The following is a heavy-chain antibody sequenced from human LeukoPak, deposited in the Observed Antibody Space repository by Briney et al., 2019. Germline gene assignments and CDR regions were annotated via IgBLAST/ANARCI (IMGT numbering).Heavy chain of an antibody. CDR3: AIYERELSYYYGMDV. J-gene: IGHJ6*02. Sequence: ASVTVSCKVSGYTLTELSMHWVRQAPGKGLEWMGGFDPEDGETIYAQKFQGRVTMTEDTSTDTAYMELSSLRSEDTAVYYCAIYERELSYYYGMDVWGQGTTVTVSS. CDR1: GYTLTELS. V-gene: IGHV1-24*01. D-gene: IGHD1-26*01. CDR2: FDPEDGET.